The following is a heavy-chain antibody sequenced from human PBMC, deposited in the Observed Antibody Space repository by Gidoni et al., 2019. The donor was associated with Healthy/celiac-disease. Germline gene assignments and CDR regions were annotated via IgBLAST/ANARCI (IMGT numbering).Heavy chain of an antibody. V-gene: IGHV3-23*01. CDR3: AKLGYSSGWYDY. D-gene: IGHD6-19*01. Sequence: EVQLLESGGGLVQPGGSLRLSCAASGFTFSRYAMSWVRPAPGKGLEWVSAISGSGGSTYYADSVKGRFTISRDNSKNTLYLQMNSLRAEDTAVYYCAKLGYSSGWYDYWGQGTLVTVSS. CDR1: GFTFSRYA. CDR2: ISGSGGST. J-gene: IGHJ4*02.